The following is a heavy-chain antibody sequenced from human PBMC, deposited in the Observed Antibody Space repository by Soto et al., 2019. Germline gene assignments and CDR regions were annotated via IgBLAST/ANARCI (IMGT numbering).Heavy chain of an antibody. J-gene: IGHJ6*02. CDR2: IIPIFGTA. V-gene: IGHV1-69*13. Sequence: ASVKVSCKASGGTFSSYAISWVRQAPGQGLEWMGGIIPIFGTANYAQKFQGRVTITADESTSTAYMELSSLRSEDTAVYYCARNPQRGYSYGYALPPPYYYYYGMDVWGQGTTVTVSS. D-gene: IGHD5-18*01. CDR3: ARNPQRGYSYGYALPPPYYYYYGMDV. CDR1: GGTFSSYA.